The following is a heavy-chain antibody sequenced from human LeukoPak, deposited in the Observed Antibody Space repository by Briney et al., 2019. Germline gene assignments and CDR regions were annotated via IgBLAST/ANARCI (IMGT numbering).Heavy chain of an antibody. J-gene: IGHJ4*02. V-gene: IGHV3-66*01. Sequence: PGGSLRLSCAASGFTVSSNYMSWVRQAPGKGLEWVSVIYSGGSTYYADSVKGRFTISRDNSKNTLYLQMNSLRAEDTAVYYCARDAYSYGFDYWGQGTLVTVSS. CDR2: IYSGGST. CDR1: GFTVSSNY. CDR3: ARDAYSYGFDY. D-gene: IGHD5-18*01.